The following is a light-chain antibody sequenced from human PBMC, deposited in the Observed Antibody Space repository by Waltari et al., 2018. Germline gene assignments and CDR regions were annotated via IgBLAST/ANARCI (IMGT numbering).Light chain of an antibody. CDR1: SSDVGGYAY. Sequence: QSVLTQPASVSGSPGQSITISCTGTSSDVGGYAYVSWYQQSPGKAPKLIIYDVVKRPSGVSTRFSASKSDNTASLTISGLQAEDEGDYYCCSYKRGATWVFGGGTALTVL. V-gene: IGLV2-14*03. CDR2: DVV. CDR3: CSYKRGATWV. J-gene: IGLJ3*02.